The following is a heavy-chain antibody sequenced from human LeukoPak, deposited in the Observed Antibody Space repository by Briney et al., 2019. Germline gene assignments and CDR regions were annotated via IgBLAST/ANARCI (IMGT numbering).Heavy chain of an antibody. J-gene: IGHJ4*02. Sequence: KPSETLSLTCTVSGGSISSSSCYWGWIRRPPGKGLEWIVRMYYSRSTSYNSSLKSRVTISVDTYKTQFSLRLSSVTAADTAVYYCARLTYTYYYDSSTYSFWGQGTLVTVSS. V-gene: IGHV4-39*01. D-gene: IGHD3-22*01. CDR3: ARLTYTYYYDSSTYSF. CDR1: GGSISSSSCY. CDR2: MYYSRST.